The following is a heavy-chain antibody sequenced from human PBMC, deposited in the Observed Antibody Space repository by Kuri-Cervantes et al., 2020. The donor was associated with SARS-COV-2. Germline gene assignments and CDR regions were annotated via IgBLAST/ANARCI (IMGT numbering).Heavy chain of an antibody. CDR2: IIPIFGTA. CDR1: GGTFSSYA. CDR3: AREGAGTLYTSRYYGMDV. V-gene: IGHV1-69*06. Sequence: SVKVSFKASGGTFSSYAISWVRQAPGQGLEWMGGIIPIFGTANYAQKFQGRVTITADKSTSTAYMELSSLRSEDTAVYYCAREGAGTLYTSRYYGMDVWGQGTTVTVSS. D-gene: IGHD3-10*01. J-gene: IGHJ6*02.